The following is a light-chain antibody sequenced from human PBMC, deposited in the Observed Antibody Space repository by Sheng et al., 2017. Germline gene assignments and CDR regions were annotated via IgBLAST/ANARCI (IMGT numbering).Light chain of an antibody. J-gene: IGKJ1*01. V-gene: IGKV1-27*01. Sequence: DIQMTQSPSSLSASVGDRVTITCRASQGISNYLAWYQQEPGKVPKLLIYAASTLQSGAPSRFSGSGSGTDFTLTISSLQPEDVATYFCQRYDGVPRTFGQGPRWKSN. CDR3: QRYDGVPRT. CDR2: AAS. CDR1: QGISNY.